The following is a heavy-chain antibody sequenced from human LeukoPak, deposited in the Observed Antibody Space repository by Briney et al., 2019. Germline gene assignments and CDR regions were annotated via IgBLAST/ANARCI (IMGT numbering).Heavy chain of an antibody. D-gene: IGHD1-26*01. V-gene: IGHV3-23*01. CDR3: AKNVVGTTD. CDR1: GFTLSNFA. J-gene: IGHJ1*01. Sequence: GSLRLSCAASGFTLSNFAMGWVRQAPGKGLEWVSTISGGGVTTYYADSVKGRFTISRDNSKNTLYLQMSSLRAEDTAVYFCAKNVVGTTDWGQGTLLTVSS. CDR2: ISGGGVTT.